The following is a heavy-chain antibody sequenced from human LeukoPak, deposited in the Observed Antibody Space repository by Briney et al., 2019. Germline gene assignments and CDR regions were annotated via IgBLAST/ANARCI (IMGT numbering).Heavy chain of an antibody. CDR3: ARGTGSVWFGEAAFDY. CDR1: GYTFTSYG. CDR2: ISAYNGNT. J-gene: IGHJ4*02. V-gene: IGHV1-18*01. Sequence: ASVKVSCKASGYTFTSYGISWVRQAPGQGREWMGWISAYNGNTNYAQKLQGRVTMTTDTSTSTAYMELRSLRSDDTAVYYCARGTGSVWFGEAAFDYWGQGTLVTVSS. D-gene: IGHD3-10*01.